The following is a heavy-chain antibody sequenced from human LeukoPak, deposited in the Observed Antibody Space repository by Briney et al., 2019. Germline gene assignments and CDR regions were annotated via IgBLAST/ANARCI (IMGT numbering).Heavy chain of an antibody. Sequence: GESLKISCKGSGYSFTSYWIGWVRQMPGKGLEWMGIIYPGDSDTRYSPSFQGQVTISADKSINTAYLQWSSLKASDTAMYYCARGIGSSWYLDAFDIWGQGTMVTVSS. J-gene: IGHJ3*02. V-gene: IGHV5-51*01. CDR3: ARGIGSSWYLDAFDI. D-gene: IGHD6-13*01. CDR2: IYPGDSDT. CDR1: GYSFTSYW.